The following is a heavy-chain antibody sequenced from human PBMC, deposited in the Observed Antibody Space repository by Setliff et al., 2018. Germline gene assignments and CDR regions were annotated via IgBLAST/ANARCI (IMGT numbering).Heavy chain of an antibody. CDR1: GGSISGASIRSYY. Sequence: PSETLSLTCTVSGGSISGASIRSYYWSWIRQPPGKGLEFIGYVYYSGTTYSNPSLKSRVTMSVGTSKNQFSLRLNSVTASDTAVYYCATTGTYRYFDYWGQGTLVTVSS. J-gene: IGHJ4*02. CDR3: ATTGTYRYFDY. D-gene: IGHD1-1*01. V-gene: IGHV4-59*04. CDR2: VYYSGTT.